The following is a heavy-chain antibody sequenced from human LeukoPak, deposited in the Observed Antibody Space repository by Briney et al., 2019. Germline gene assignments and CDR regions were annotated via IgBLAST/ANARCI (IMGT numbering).Heavy chain of an antibody. Sequence: ASVKVSCKASGYTFTSYGISWVRQAPGQGLEWMGWINAYNGNTNYAQKLQGRVTMTTDTSTSTAYMELRSLRSDDTAVYYCARVANIVVVPAAMDYWGQGTLVTVSS. D-gene: IGHD2-2*01. J-gene: IGHJ4*02. CDR3: ARVANIVVVPAAMDY. V-gene: IGHV1-18*01. CDR1: GYTFTSYG. CDR2: INAYNGNT.